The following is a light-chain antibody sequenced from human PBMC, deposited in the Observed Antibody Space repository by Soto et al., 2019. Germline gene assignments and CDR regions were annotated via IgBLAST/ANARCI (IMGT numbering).Light chain of an antibody. CDR1: QSISSW. CDR3: QQYNSDPWT. J-gene: IGKJ1*01. V-gene: IGKV1-5*03. CDR2: KAS. Sequence: DIQMTQSPSTLSASVGDRVTITCRASQSISSWLAWYQQKPGKAPKLLIYKASNLESGVPSRFSGSGSATEFTLTISSLQPDDYATYYCQQYNSDPWTFGRGSKVEI.